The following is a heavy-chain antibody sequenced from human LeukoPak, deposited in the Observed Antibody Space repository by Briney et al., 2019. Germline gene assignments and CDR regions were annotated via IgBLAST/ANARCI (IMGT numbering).Heavy chain of an antibody. CDR1: GDRVANNYAA. CDR3: ARGGYSFGPFDP. D-gene: IGHD5-18*01. V-gene: IGHV6-1*01. CDR2: TYQRSNWHN. Sequence: SQTLSLTCAISGDRVANNYAAWNWIRRSPSRGLEWLGRTYQRSNWHNDYAVSVKSRITIRPDTSKNQFSLQLNSVTPDDTAVYYCARGGYSFGPFDPWGQGTLVTVSS. J-gene: IGHJ5*02.